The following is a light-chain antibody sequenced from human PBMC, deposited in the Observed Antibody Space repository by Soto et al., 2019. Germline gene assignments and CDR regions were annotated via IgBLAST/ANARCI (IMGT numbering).Light chain of an antibody. V-gene: IGKV3-15*01. CDR1: QSVSSN. CDR3: QQYNVWPLT. Sequence: EIVMTQSPATLSVSPGESATLSCSASQSVSSNLAWYQQKPGQTPKLLIYVASTRATGIPARFSGSGSGIECTLTIGSLQSEDFAVYYCQQYNVWPLTFGGGTKVEFK. CDR2: VAS. J-gene: IGKJ4*01.